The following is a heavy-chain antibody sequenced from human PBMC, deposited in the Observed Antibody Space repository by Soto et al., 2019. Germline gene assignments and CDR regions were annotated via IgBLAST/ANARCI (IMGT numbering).Heavy chain of an antibody. J-gene: IGHJ4*02. CDR2: ISGGGDAS. CDR3: AKRSSNCWSGYLTSQD. D-gene: IGHD3-3*01. CDR1: VCTFSSYA. Sequence: VGSLRLVCTSYVCTFSSYAMDCVRHSPGKWLEWLSAISGGGDASHYADSVKGRFTISRDNSKNTLFLQMSSLRAEDTAVYYCAKRSSNCWSGYLTSQDLGQGTLVNVSS. V-gene: IGHV3-23*01.